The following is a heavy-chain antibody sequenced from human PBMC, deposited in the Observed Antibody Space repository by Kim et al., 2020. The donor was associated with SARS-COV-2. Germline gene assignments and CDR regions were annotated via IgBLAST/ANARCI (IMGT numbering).Heavy chain of an antibody. CDR2: IYYSGST. D-gene: IGHD2-21*02. Sequence: SETMSLTCTVSGGSISSYYWSWIRQPPGKGLEWIGYIYYSGSTNYNPSLKSRVTISVDTSKNQFSLKLSSVTAADTAVYYCARDALAYCGGDCPRVWFDPWGQGTLVTVSS. CDR3: ARDALAYCGGDCPRVWFDP. J-gene: IGHJ5*02. CDR1: GGSISSYY. V-gene: IGHV4-59*13.